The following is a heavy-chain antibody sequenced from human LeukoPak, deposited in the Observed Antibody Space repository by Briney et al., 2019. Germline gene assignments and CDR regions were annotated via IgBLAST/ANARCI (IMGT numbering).Heavy chain of an antibody. J-gene: IGHJ4*02. CDR2: INHSGST. Sequence: SETLSLTCTVSGGSISSGGYYWSWIRQPPGKGLEWIGEINHSGSTNYNPSLKSRVTISVDTSKNQFSLKLSSVTAADTAVYYCARGTGKRTASIRISRLPFDYWGQGTLVTVSS. CDR3: ARGTGKRTASIRISRLPFDY. CDR1: GGSISSGGYY. V-gene: IGHV4-39*07. D-gene: IGHD6-25*01.